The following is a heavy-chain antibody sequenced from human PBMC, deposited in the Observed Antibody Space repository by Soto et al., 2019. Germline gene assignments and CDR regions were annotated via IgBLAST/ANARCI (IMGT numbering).Heavy chain of an antibody. CDR2: INPNSGGT. D-gene: IGHD6-13*01. V-gene: IGHV1-2*02. J-gene: IGHJ6*02. CDR1: GYTFTGYY. CDR3: ARENSSSSYYYYGMDV. Sequence: ASVKVSCKASGYTFTGYYMHWVRQAPGQGLEWMGWINPNSGGTNYAQKFQGRVTMTRDTSISTAYMELSRLRSDDTAVYYCARENSSSSYYYYGMDVWGQGTTVTVSS.